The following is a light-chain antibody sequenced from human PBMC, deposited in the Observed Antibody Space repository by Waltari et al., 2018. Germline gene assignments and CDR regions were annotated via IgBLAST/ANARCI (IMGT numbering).Light chain of an antibody. CDR3: QESYSSPPST. CDR2: SAS. V-gene: IGKV1-39*01. J-gene: IGKJ1*01. CDR1: QSIGNY. Sequence: DIQMTQSPSSLSAVVGDTVTITCRPSQSIGNYLNWYQQKPGKTPQLMIYSASSLQRGVPSRFSGRGSGTEFSLTISGLQPDDFATYYCQESYSSPPSTFGQGTKVDIK.